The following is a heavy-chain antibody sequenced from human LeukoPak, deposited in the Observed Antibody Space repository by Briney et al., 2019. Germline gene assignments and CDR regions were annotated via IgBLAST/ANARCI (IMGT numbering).Heavy chain of an antibody. J-gene: IGHJ4*02. CDR1: GFTFDDYA. D-gene: IGHD3-22*01. Sequence: PGRSLRLSCAASGFTFDDYAMHWVRQAPGKGLEWVSGISWNSGSIGYADSVQGRFTISRDNAKNSPYLQRNSLRAEDTALYYCAKDKATMIVGSFDYWGQGTLVTVSS. CDR3: AKDKATMIVGSFDY. V-gene: IGHV3-9*01. CDR2: ISWNSGSI.